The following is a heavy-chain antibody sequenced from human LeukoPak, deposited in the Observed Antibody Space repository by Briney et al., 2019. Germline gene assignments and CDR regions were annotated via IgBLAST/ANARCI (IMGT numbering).Heavy chain of an antibody. CDR2: IYYSGST. CDR3: ARLRQGKWSDP. J-gene: IGHJ5*02. D-gene: IGHD3-10*01. V-gene: IGHV4-59*01. Sequence: PPESLSLTCTVAGGSISSYYRSWIRQPPGKGLEWIGYIYYSGSTNYNPSLKSRVTISVDTSKSQFSLKRSSVTAADTAVYYCARLRQGKWSDPWGQGTLVTVSS. CDR1: GGSISSYY.